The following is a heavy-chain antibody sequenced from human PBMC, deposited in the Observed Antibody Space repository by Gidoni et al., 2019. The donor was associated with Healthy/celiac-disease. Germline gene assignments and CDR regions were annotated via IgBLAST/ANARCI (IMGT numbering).Heavy chain of an antibody. CDR1: GFTVSSNY. Sequence: EVQLVESGGGLIQPGGSLRLACAASGFTVSSNYMSWVRKAPGKGLGWVSVIYSGGSTYYADSVKVRFTISRDNSKNTLYLQMNSLRAEDTAVYYCARQQWLRYWGQGTLVTVSS. CDR2: IYSGGST. J-gene: IGHJ4*02. D-gene: IGHD6-19*01. CDR3: ARQQWLRY. V-gene: IGHV3-53*01.